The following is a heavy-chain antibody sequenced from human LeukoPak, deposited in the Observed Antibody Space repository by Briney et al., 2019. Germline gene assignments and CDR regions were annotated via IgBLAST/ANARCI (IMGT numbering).Heavy chain of an antibody. CDR3: AKDRLRGRAALRGTWFDY. J-gene: IGHJ4*02. CDR1: GFTFDDYA. D-gene: IGHD3-16*01. V-gene: IGHV3-9*01. Sequence: GGSLRLSCAASGFTFDDYAMHWVRQAPGKGLEWVSGISWNSGSIGYADSVKGRFTISRDNAKNSLYLQMNSLRAEDTALYYCAKDRLRGRAALRGTWFDYWGQGTLVTVSS. CDR2: ISWNSGSI.